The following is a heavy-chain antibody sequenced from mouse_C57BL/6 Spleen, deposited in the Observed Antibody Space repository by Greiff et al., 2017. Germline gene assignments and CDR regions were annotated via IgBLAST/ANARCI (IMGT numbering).Heavy chain of an antibody. CDR3: ARGGGYDEGY. CDR1: GYSFTGYY. D-gene: IGHD2-2*01. CDR2: INPSTGGT. Sequence: VQLQQSGPELVKPGASVKISCKASGYSFTGYYMNWVKQSPEKSLEWIGEINPSTGGTTYNQKFKAKATLTVDKSSSTAYMQLKSLTSEDSAVYYCARGGGYDEGYWGQGTTLTVSS. V-gene: IGHV1-42*01. J-gene: IGHJ2*01.